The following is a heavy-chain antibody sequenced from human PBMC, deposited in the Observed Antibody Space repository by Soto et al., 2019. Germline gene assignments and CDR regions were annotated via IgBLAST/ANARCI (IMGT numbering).Heavy chain of an antibody. Sequence: QITLKESGPTLVKPTQTLTLTCTFSGFSLSTSGVGVGWIRQPPGKALEWLALIYWDDDKRYSPSLKSRLTIPKDTSKNQVVLTMTNMDPVDTATYYCAHSLIPNGGSRGALDYWGQGTLVTVSS. CDR3: AHSLIPNGGSRGALDY. D-gene: IGHD7-27*01. J-gene: IGHJ4*02. CDR1: GFSLSTSGVG. CDR2: IYWDDDK. V-gene: IGHV2-5*02.